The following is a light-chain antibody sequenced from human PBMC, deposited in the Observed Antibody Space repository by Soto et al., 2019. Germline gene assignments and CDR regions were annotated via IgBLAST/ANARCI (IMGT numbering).Light chain of an antibody. CDR2: DAY. Sequence: EIVLTQSPDTLSISPGDGATLSCRASQNVRNHLAWSQQKPGQPPILLIYDAYNRATGIPARFNGSGSGTDFTLTIARLEPEDFAIYYCQQRDTWPPWTFGLGTVVEVK. V-gene: IGKV3-11*01. J-gene: IGKJ1*01. CDR1: QNVRNH. CDR3: QQRDTWPPWT.